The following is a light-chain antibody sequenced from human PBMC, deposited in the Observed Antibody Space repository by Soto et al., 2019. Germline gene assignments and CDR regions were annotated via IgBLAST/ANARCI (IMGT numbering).Light chain of an antibody. CDR1: QSSSSG. Sequence: IQMTESPSTRSASVEDRATITCLAVQSSSSGLVWHQHRRGKALKLLIYKASSLGSGVSSWFSGGGSGTEFTLTISSLQPDDCATYYCQLYNSYSWTFGQGTKV. J-gene: IGKJ1*01. CDR3: QLYNSYSWT. V-gene: IGKV1-5*03. CDR2: KAS.